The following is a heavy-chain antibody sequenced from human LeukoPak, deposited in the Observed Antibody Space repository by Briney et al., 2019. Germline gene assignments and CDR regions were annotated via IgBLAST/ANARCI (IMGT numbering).Heavy chain of an antibody. CDR1: SGSLSGYY. CDR3: ARGVDL. V-gene: IGHV4-34*01. CDR2: ITHSGSP. Sequence: SETLSLTCGVSSGSLSGYYWRWIRQPPGGGLEWLGEITHSGSPNYNPSHKSRVTISGDTSKKQFSLNLKSVTAADTGVYYCARGVDLWGRGTPVTVSS. J-gene: IGHJ2*01.